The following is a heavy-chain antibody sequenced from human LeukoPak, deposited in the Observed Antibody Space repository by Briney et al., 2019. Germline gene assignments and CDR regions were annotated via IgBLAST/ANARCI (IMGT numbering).Heavy chain of an antibody. J-gene: IGHJ5*02. CDR3: ARQHFHITEEVWFDP. Sequence: SETLSLTCTVSGGSISSSSYYWGWIRQPPGKGLEWIGSIYYSGSTYYNPSLKSRVTISVDTSKNQFSLKLSSVTAADTAVYYCARQHFHITEEVWFDPWGQGTLVTVSS. D-gene: IGHD3-3*02. V-gene: IGHV4-39*01. CDR1: GGSISSSSYY. CDR2: IYYSGST.